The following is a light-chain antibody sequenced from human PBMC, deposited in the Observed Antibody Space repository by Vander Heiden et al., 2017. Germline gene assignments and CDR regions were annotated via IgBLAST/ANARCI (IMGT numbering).Light chain of an antibody. V-gene: IGKV3-11*01. J-gene: IGKJ2*01. CDR2: DAS. CDR3: HQRSNWLYT. CDR1: QSVSSY. Sequence: EIVLTQSPATLSLSPGERATLSCRASQSVSSYLAWYQQKPGQAPRLLIYDASNRATGIPARFSGSGSVTDFTLTISSLEPEDFAVYYCHQRSNWLYTFGQGTKLEIK.